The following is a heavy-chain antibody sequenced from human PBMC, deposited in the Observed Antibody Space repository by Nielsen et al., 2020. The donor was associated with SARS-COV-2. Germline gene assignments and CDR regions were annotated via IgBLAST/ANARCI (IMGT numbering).Heavy chain of an antibody. CDR2: ISYSGST. J-gene: IGHJ4*02. V-gene: IGHV4-31*03. Sequence: SETLSLTCNVSGASISSRAYYWSWIRQHPGRGLEWIGYISYSGSTYYSPSLKSRVTMSLDTSNNQISLRLNSVTAADTAVYYCARDRVYYDSGGFDYWGQGTLVTVSS. CDR3: ARDRVYYDSGGFDY. D-gene: IGHD3-22*01. CDR1: GASISSRAYY.